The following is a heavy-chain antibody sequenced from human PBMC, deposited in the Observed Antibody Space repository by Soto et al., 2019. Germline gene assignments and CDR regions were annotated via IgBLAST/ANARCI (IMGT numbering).Heavy chain of an antibody. V-gene: IGHV4-59*01. CDR3: ARALYSSFPRYYYYGMDV. CDR2: IHDSGST. CDR1: GASISTYY. J-gene: IGHJ6*02. D-gene: IGHD4-4*01. Sequence: SETLSLTCTVSGASISTYYWSWVRQPPGKGLEWIGYIHDSGSTYYNPSLKSRVTMSLDTSRNQFFLQLNSVTAADTAVYYCARALYSSFPRYYYYGMDVWGQGTTVTVSS.